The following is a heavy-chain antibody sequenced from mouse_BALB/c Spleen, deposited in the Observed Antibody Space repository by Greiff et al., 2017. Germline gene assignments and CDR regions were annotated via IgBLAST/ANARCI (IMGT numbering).Heavy chain of an antibody. J-gene: IGHJ2*01. V-gene: IGHV1-4*01. D-gene: IGHD2-14*01. CDR2: INPSTGYT. CDR1: GFNIKDYY. CDR3: ARGGGYDSYFDY. Sequence: VQLQQSGAELVRPGALVKLSCKASGFNIKDYYMHWVKQRPGQGLEWIGYINPSTGYTEYNQKFKDKATLTADKSSSTAYMQLSSLTSEDSAVYYCARGGGYDSYFDYWGQGTTLTVSS.